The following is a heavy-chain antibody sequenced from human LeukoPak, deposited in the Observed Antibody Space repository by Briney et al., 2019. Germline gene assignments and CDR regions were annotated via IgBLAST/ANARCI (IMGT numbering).Heavy chain of an antibody. Sequence: SETLSPTCAVSGDSISSDIWWNWVRQPPGKGLEWIGYIYYSGSTNYNPSLKSRVTISVDTSKNQFSLKLSSVTAADTAVYYCARATGNDAFDIWGQGTMVTVSS. CDR3: ARATGNDAFDI. D-gene: IGHD3-10*01. V-gene: IGHV4-61*01. CDR1: GDSISSDIW. J-gene: IGHJ3*02. CDR2: IYYSGST.